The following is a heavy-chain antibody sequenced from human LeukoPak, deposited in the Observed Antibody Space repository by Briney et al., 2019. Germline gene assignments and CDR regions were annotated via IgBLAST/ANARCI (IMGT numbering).Heavy chain of an antibody. V-gene: IGHV3-66*01. D-gene: IGHD4-23*01. CDR2: LYSGGAT. CDR1: GFSASVIH. Sequence: GGALRLSCAASGFSASVIHMNCVRQAPGKDLEWGSDLYSGGATYYADSMGGRFTISRDHSKNTVYLQMTSLRPDDTAIYYCARGNGNVGGHRDPWGQGTRVTVSS. CDR3: ARGNGNVGGHRDP. J-gene: IGHJ5*02.